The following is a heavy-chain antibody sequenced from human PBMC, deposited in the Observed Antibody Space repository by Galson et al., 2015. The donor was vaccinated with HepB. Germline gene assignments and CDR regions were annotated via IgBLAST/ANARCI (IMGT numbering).Heavy chain of an antibody. CDR2: ISSSSSHI. CDR3: AKDHHSWGYYYDSSGFDY. D-gene: IGHD3-22*01. V-gene: IGHV3-21*01. CDR1: GFTFSSYW. J-gene: IGHJ4*02. Sequence: SLRLSCAASGFTFSSYWMSWVRQAPGKGLEWVSYISSSSSHISYADSVKGRFTISRDNAKNTLYLQMNSLRAEDTAVYYCAKDHHSWGYYYDSSGFDYWGQGTLVTVSS.